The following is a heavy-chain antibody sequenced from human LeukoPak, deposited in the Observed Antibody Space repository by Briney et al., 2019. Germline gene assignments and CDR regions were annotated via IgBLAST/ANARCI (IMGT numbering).Heavy chain of an antibody. V-gene: IGHV3-33*01. CDR1: AFTFGSYG. CDR3: ARDFWNEPKYFDY. J-gene: IGHJ4*02. D-gene: IGHD3-3*01. CDR2: IWYHGNDV. Sequence: PGLSLRLSCSASAFTFGSYGTHWVRQAPGKGLEWVALIWYHGNDVDYADSVKGRFTISRDNSKNTLYLQMNSVRAEDTAVYVCARDFWNEPKYFDYWGQGTLVTVSS.